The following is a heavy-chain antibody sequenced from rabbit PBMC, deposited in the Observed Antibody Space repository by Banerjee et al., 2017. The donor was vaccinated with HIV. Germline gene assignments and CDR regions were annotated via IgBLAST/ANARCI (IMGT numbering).Heavy chain of an antibody. J-gene: IGHJ4*01. CDR1: GFSFSGDYY. CDR2: IHTGGSGST. CDR3: ARDPVSGGYNHNL. V-gene: IGHV1S40*01. D-gene: IGHD1-1*01. Sequence: QSLEESGGDLVKPGASLTLTCTASGFSFSGDYYMCWVRQAPGKGLEWIACIHTGGSGSTYYATWAKGRFTISKTSSTTVTLQMPSLTAADTATYFCARDPVSGGYNHNLWGQGTLVTVS.